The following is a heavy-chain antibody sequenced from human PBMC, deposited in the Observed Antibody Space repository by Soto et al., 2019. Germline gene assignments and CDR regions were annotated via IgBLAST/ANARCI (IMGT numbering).Heavy chain of an antibody. Sequence: SETLSLTCAVYGGSFSGYYWSWIRQPPGKGLEWIGEINHSGSTNYNPSLKSRVTISVDTSKNQFSLKLSSVTAADTAVYYCARDQIAALDPWGQGTLVTVSS. CDR1: GGSFSGYY. CDR2: INHSGST. V-gene: IGHV4-34*01. D-gene: IGHD6-6*01. CDR3: ARDQIAALDP. J-gene: IGHJ5*02.